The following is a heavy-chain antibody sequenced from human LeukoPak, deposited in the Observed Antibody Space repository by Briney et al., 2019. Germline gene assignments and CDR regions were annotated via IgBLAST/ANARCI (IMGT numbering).Heavy chain of an antibody. Sequence: SVKVSCKASGGTFSSYAISWVRQAPGQGLEWMGGIIPIFGTANYAQKFQGRVTITADKSTSTAYMELSSLRSEDTAVYYCARDGASGYQSMATYYFDYWGQGTLVTVSS. CDR3: ARDGASGYQSMATYYFDY. V-gene: IGHV1-69*06. J-gene: IGHJ4*02. D-gene: IGHD5-12*01. CDR2: IIPIFGTA. CDR1: GGTFSSYA.